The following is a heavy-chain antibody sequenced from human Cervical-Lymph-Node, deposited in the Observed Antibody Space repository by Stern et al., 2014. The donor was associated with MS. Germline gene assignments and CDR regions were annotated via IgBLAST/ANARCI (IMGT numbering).Heavy chain of an antibody. J-gene: IGHJ3*01. V-gene: IGHV5-51*01. CDR3: VRRRDSAGYDTFDL. Sequence: EVQLVQSGAEVKKPGESLKISCRTSGYTFSNFWIGWVRQMPGKGLEWMGVIYPADSDTTYSPSFQGQVTISADESISTAYLQWRSLNASDTAMYYCVRRRDSAGYDTFDLWGQGTMLIVS. CDR1: GYTFSNFW. D-gene: IGHD3-22*01. CDR2: IYPADSDT.